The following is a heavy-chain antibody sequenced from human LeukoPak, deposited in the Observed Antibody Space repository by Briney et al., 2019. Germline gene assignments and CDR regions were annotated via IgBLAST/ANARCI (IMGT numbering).Heavy chain of an antibody. Sequence: SETLSLTCTVSGGSISSSSYYWGWIRQPPGKGLEWIGSIYYSGSTYYNPSLKSRVTISVDTSKNQFSLKVSSVTAADTAVYYCARRDGSGRFDYWGQGTLVTVSS. CDR1: GGSISSSSYY. CDR3: ARRDGSGRFDY. CDR2: IYYSGST. J-gene: IGHJ4*02. V-gene: IGHV4-39*01. D-gene: IGHD3-10*01.